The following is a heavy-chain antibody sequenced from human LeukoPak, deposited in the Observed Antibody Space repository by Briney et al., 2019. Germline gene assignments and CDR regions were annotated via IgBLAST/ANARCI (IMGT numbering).Heavy chain of an antibody. J-gene: IGHJ6*03. CDR2: MNPNSGNT. V-gene: IGHV1-8*03. D-gene: IGHD5-24*01. Sequence: ASVKVSCKASGYTFTSYDINWVRQATGQGLEWMGWMNPNSGNTGYAQKFQGRVTITRNTSISTAYMELSSLRSEDTAVYYCARARREMATTQGAYYYYMDVWGKGTTATVSS. CDR3: ARARREMATTQGAYYYYMDV. CDR1: GYTFTSYD.